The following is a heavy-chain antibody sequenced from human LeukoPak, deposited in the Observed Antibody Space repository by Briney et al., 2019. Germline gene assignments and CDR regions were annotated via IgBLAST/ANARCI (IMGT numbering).Heavy chain of an antibody. J-gene: IGHJ4*02. CDR2: IGWNSGGI. D-gene: IGHD6-13*01. CDR1: GFTFDDYA. V-gene: IGHV3-9*01. CDR3: AKVTAAGFVDY. Sequence: PGRSLRLSCAASGFTFDDYAMHWVRQAPGKGLEWVSGIGWNSGGIVYADSVKGRFTISRDNAKNSLYLQMNSLGAEGTALYYCAKVTAAGFVDYWGQGTLVTVSS.